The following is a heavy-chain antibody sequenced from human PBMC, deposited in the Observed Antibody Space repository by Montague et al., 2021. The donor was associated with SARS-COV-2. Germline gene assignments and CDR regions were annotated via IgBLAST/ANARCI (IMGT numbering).Heavy chain of an antibody. D-gene: IGHD3-3*01. CDR1: GGSISSYY. V-gene: IGHV4-59*01. Sequence: SETLSLTCTVSGGSISSYYWSWIRQPPGKGLEWIGYIYYSGSTNYNPSLKSQVTISVDTSKNQFSLKLSSVTAADTAVYYCAREKADFWSGLNGWFDPWGQGTLVTVSS. CDR2: IYYSGST. CDR3: AREKADFWSGLNGWFDP. J-gene: IGHJ5*02.